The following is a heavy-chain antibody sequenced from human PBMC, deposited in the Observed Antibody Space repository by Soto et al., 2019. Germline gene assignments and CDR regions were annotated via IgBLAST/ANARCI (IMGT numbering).Heavy chain of an antibody. D-gene: IGHD3-16*02. V-gene: IGHV3-7*03. CDR1: GFTFSSYW. J-gene: IGHJ4*02. CDR2: IKQDGSEK. Sequence: VGSLRLSCAASGFTFSSYWMSWVRQAPGKGLEWVANIKQDGSEKYYVDSVKGRFTISRDNAKNSLYLQMNSLRAEDTAVYYCARDSSSPYVWGSYRLPTNDYWGQGTLVTVS. CDR3: ARDSSSPYVWGSYRLPTNDY.